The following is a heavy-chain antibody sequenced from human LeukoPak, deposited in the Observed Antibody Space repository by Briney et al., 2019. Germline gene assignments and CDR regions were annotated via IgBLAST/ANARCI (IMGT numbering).Heavy chain of an antibody. CDR3: ARVRSGVPAAYWYFDY. Sequence: ASVKVSCTASGYTFTSYGISWVRQAPGQGLEWMGWISAYNGNTNYAQNFQGRVTMTRDTSTSTVYMELSSLRSEDTAVYYCARVRSGVPAAYWYFDYWGQGTLVTVSS. CDR1: GYTFTSYG. J-gene: IGHJ4*02. V-gene: IGHV1-18*04. D-gene: IGHD2-2*01. CDR2: ISAYNGNT.